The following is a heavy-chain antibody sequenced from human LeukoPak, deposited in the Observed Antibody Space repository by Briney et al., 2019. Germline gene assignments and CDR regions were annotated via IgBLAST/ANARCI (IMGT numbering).Heavy chain of an antibody. D-gene: IGHD1-26*01. CDR1: GYIFTHYW. Sequence: GESLKISCQVSGYIFTHYWIGWVRHMPGNGLESMGIIYPADSDTKYSPSFQGQVTISDDKSITTAYLRWSSLKASDTAIYYCARLRREWELLDYWGQGTLVTVSS. J-gene: IGHJ4*02. V-gene: IGHV5-51*01. CDR3: ARLRREWELLDY. CDR2: IYPADSDT.